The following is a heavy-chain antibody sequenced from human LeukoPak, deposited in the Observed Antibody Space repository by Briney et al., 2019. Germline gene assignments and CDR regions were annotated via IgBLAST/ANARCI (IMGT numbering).Heavy chain of an antibody. CDR3: ARGLAPMIVVVPFDY. D-gene: IGHD3-22*01. Sequence: VASVKVSCKASGYTFTSYGISWVRQAPGQGLEWMGWISAYNGNTNYAQKLQGRVTMTTDTSTSTAYMELSSLRSEDTAVYYCARGLAPMIVVVPFDYWGQGTLVTVSS. V-gene: IGHV1-18*01. J-gene: IGHJ4*02. CDR2: ISAYNGNT. CDR1: GYTFTSYG.